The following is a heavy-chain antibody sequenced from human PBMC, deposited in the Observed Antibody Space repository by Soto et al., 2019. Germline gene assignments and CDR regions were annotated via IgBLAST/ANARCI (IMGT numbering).Heavy chain of an antibody. CDR2: ISYDGSNR. Sequence: QVQLVESGGGVVQPGRSLRLSCAASGLTLSNYAMHWVRQAPGKGLEWVAVISYDGSNRYYADSVKGRFTISRDNSKNPLYLQMNGLRAEDTAVYYCARVTQAVAADYWGQGTLVTVSS. V-gene: IGHV3-30-3*01. CDR1: GLTLSNYA. J-gene: IGHJ4*02. D-gene: IGHD6-19*01. CDR3: ARVTQAVAADY.